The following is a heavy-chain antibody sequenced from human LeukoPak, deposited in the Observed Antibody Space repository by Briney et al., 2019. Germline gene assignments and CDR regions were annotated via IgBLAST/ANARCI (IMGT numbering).Heavy chain of an antibody. D-gene: IGHD5-18*01. J-gene: IGHJ5*02. CDR1: GFTFSSYA. Sequence: PGRSLRLSCAASGFTFSSYAMHGVRQAPGKGLEWVAVISYDGSNKYYADSVKGRFTISRDNSKNTLYLQMNSLRAEDTAVYYCAKDPEQLEAPYNWFDPWGQGTLVTVSS. V-gene: IGHV3-30-3*01. CDR2: ISYDGSNK. CDR3: AKDPEQLEAPYNWFDP.